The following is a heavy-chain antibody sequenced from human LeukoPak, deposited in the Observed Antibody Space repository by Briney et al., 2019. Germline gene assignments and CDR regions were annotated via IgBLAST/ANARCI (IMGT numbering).Heavy chain of an antibody. J-gene: IGHJ5*02. V-gene: IGHV1-18*01. CDR1: RYTLTSYG. CDR2: ISAYHGNT. D-gene: IGHD2-15*01. Sequence: ASVKVSCKASRYTLTSYGISWVRQAPGQGLEWMGWISAYHGNTNYAPKVQGRVTMTTDTSTSTAYMELRSLRSDDTAIYYCARSYCSGASCYGGDWFDPWGQGTLVTVSS. CDR3: ARSYCSGASCYGGDWFDP.